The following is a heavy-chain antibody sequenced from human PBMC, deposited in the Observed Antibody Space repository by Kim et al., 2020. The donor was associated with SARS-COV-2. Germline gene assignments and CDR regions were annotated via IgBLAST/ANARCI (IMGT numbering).Heavy chain of an antibody. J-gene: IGHJ4*02. CDR3: ATLYGSGSYLDY. Sequence: GGSLRLSCAASGFTFSSYGMHWVRQAPGKGLEWVAVISYDGSNKYYADSVKGRFTISRDNSKNTLYLQMNSLRAEDTAVYYCATLYGSGSYLDYWGQGTL. CDR2: ISYDGSNK. D-gene: IGHD3-10*01. V-gene: IGHV3-30*03. CDR1: GFTFSSYG.